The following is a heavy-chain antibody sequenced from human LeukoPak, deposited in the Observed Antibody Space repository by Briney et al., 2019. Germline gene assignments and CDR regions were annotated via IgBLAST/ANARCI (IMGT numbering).Heavy chain of an antibody. D-gene: IGHD3-10*01. Sequence: GGSLRLSCTASGFTFVNYGMSWVRQAPGKGLEWVSAISGGGGTTYYADSVKGRFTISRDSSKNTLYLQMNSLRVDDTALYYCARGVTMVRGSYYMDVWGKGTTVIVSS. J-gene: IGHJ6*03. V-gene: IGHV3-23*01. CDR1: GFTFVNYG. CDR3: ARGVTMVRGSYYMDV. CDR2: ISGGGGTT.